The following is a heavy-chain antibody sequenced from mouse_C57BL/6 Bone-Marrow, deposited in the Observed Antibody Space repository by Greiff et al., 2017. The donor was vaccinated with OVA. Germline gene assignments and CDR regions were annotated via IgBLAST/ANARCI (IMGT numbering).Heavy chain of an antibody. D-gene: IGHD1-1*01. CDR2: IDPETGGT. J-gene: IGHJ2*01. CDR1: GYTFTDYE. V-gene: IGHV1-15*01. Sequence: VKLMESGAELVRPGASVTLSCKASGYTFTDYEMHWVKQTPVHGLEWIGAIDPETGGTAYNQKFKGKAILTADKSSSTAYMELRSLTSEDSAVYYCTRGGYGPYFDYWGQGTTLTVSS. CDR3: TRGGYGPYFDY.